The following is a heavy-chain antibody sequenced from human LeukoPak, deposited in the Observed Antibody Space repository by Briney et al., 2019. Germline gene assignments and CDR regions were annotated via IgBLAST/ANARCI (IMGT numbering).Heavy chain of an antibody. CDR1: GFTFSTYS. CDR3: AKGYSSGWYYFDY. V-gene: IGHV3-48*04. CDR2: ISSGSSTI. Sequence: GGSLRLSCAASGFTFSTYSMNWVRQVPGKGLEWVSHISSGSSTIYYADSVKGRFTISRDNAKNSLYLQMNSLRAEDTALYYCAKGYSSGWYYFDYWGQGTLVTVSS. D-gene: IGHD6-19*01. J-gene: IGHJ4*02.